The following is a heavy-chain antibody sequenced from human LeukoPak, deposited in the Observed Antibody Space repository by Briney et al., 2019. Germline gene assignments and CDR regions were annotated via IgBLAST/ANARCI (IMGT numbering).Heavy chain of an antibody. J-gene: IGHJ3*01. CDR3: VRPDDYSFDF. V-gene: IGHV4-34*01. D-gene: IGHD5-12*01. Sequence: PSETLSLTCAVYGGSFSGYYWSWIRQPPGKGLEWIGSIYESGSTYYNPSLKSRVTISADTSKNQFSLNLTSVTAADTAVYYCVRPDDYSFDFWGQGTMVTVSS. CDR2: IYESGST. CDR1: GGSFSGYY.